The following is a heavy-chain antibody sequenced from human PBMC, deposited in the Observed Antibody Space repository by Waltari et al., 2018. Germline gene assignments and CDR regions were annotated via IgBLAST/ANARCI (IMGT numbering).Heavy chain of an antibody. CDR1: GFTFSSYA. D-gene: IGHD1-26*01. Sequence: EVQLLESGGGLVQPGGSLRLSCAASGFTFSSYAMSWVRQAPGKGLEWVSVIYSGGSTYYADSVKGRFTISRDNSKNTLYLQMNSLRAEDTAVYYCAKVSGGGSYPLDYWGQGTLVTVSS. V-gene: IGHV3-23*03. CDR2: IYSGGST. J-gene: IGHJ4*02. CDR3: AKVSGGGSYPLDY.